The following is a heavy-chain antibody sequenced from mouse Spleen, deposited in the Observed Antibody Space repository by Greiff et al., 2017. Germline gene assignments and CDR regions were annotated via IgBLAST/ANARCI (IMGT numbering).Heavy chain of an antibody. V-gene: IGHV3-1*01. D-gene: IGHD2-4*01. Sequence: DVKLVESGPGMVKPSQSLSLTCTITGYSITSGYDWHWIRHFPGNKLEWMGYISYSGSTNYNPSLKSRISITHDTSKNHFFLKLNSVTTEDTATYYCARGDYDGFAYWGQGTLVTVSA. CDR3: ARGDYDGFAY. CDR1: GYSITSGYD. CDR2: ISYSGST. J-gene: IGHJ3*01.